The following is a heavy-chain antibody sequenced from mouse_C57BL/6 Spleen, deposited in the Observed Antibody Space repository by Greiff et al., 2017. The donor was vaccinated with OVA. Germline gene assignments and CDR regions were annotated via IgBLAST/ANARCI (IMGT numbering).Heavy chain of an antibody. Sequence: EVKLQESGAELVKPGASVKLSCTASGFNIKDYYMHWVKQRTEQGLEWIGRIDPEDGETKYAPKFQGKATITADTSSNTAYLQLSSLTSEDTAVYYCANEEGGNYAWFAYWGQGTLVTVSA. CDR1: GFNIKDYY. CDR3: ANEEGGNYAWFAY. D-gene: IGHD2-1*01. CDR2: IDPEDGET. V-gene: IGHV14-2*01. J-gene: IGHJ3*01.